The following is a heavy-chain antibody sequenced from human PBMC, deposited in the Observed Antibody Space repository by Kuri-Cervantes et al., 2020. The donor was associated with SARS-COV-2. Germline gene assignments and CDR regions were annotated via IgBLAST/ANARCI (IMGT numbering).Heavy chain of an antibody. D-gene: IGHD2-8*01. J-gene: IGHJ1*01. Sequence: GESLKISCAASGFIVSGSYMSWVRQAPGKGLEWVSIIYAGGGTYYADSVKGQFTISRDISKNTVFLQMNRLRPEDTAVYYCARSCTYARCSEYFQHWGQGTLVTVSS. CDR1: GFIVSGSY. CDR2: IYAGGGT. V-gene: IGHV3-66*02. CDR3: ARSCTYARCSEYFQH.